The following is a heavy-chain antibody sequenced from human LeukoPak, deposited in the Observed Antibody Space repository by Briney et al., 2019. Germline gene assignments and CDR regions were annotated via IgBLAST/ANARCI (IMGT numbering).Heavy chain of an antibody. D-gene: IGHD2-2*01. CDR1: GGSISSRNYY. Sequence: PSETLSLTCTVSGGSISSRNYYWAWTRQPPGKGLEWIGSIYYSGSTYYNPSLKSRVTISVDMSKNQFSLKLSSVTAADTAVYYCASYCSSTTCQDAFDIWGQETMVTVSS. CDR2: IYYSGST. J-gene: IGHJ3*02. V-gene: IGHV4-39*01. CDR3: ASYCSSTTCQDAFDI.